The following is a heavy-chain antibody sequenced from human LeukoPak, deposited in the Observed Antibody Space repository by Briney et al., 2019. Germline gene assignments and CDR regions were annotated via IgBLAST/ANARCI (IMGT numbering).Heavy chain of an antibody. Sequence: PSETLSLTCAVSGDSFSSHYWTWLRQAPGRGLEWIGYISYIGTTNYNPSLKSRVAISIDTSKNQFSLKLTSVTTADTAVYYCARDLVTVTKGFDIWGQGTMVSVSS. CDR3: ARDLVTVTKGFDI. CDR1: GDSFSSHY. CDR2: ISYIGTT. V-gene: IGHV4-59*11. D-gene: IGHD4-17*01. J-gene: IGHJ3*02.